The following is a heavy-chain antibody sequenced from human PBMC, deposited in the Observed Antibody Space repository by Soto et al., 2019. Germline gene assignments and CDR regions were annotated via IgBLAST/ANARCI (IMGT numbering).Heavy chain of an antibody. D-gene: IGHD2-2*02. J-gene: IGHJ6*02. CDR2: INPNSGGT. V-gene: IGHV1-2*02. CDR3: ARDGGDCSSTSCYTGAYYYYYYGMDV. CDR1: GYTFTGYY. Sequence: RASVKVSCKASGYTFTGYYMHWVRQAPGQGLEWMGWINPNSGGTNYAQKFQGRVTMTRDTSISTAYMELSRLRSDDTAVYYCARDGGDCSSTSCYTGAYYYYYYGMDVWGQGTTVTVSS.